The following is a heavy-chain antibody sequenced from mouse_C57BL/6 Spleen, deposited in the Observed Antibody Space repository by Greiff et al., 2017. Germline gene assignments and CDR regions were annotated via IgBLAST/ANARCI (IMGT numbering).Heavy chain of an antibody. CDR2: IDPEDGET. J-gene: IGHJ2*01. CDR3: ARRLYDYDGSYFDY. V-gene: IGHV14-2*01. D-gene: IGHD2-4*01. CDR1: GFNIKDYY. Sequence: VQLQQSGAELVKPGASVKLSCTASGFNIKDYYMHWVKQRTEQGLEWIGRIDPEDGETTYAPKFPGKATITADTSSNTAYLQLSSLTSEDTAVYYCARRLYDYDGSYFDYWGQGTTLTVSS.